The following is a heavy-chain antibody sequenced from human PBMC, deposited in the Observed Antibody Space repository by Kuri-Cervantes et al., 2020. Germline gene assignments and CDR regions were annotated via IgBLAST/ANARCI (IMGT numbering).Heavy chain of an antibody. V-gene: IGHV3-30*03. J-gene: IGHJ6*02. CDR1: GFTFSSYG. CDR2: ISYDGSNK. Sequence: GESLKISCAASGFTFSSYGMHWVRQAPGKGLEWVAVISYDGSNKYYADSVKGRFTISRDNAKNSLYLQMNSLRAEDTAVYYCARATLAGSFSGMDVWGQGTTVTVSS. D-gene: IGHD3-10*01. CDR3: ARATLAGSFSGMDV.